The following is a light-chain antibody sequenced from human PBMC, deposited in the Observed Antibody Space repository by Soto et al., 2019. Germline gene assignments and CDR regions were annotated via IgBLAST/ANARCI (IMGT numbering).Light chain of an antibody. V-gene: IGKV3-11*01. Sequence: EIVLTQSPATLSLSPGERATLSCRASQRGSSYLAWYQQKPGQAPRLLIYDASNRATGSPARFSGSGSGTDFTLTISSLQPEDFATYYCQQSYVTPWTFGQGTKVDNK. CDR3: QQSYVTPWT. CDR2: DAS. J-gene: IGKJ1*01. CDR1: QRGSSY.